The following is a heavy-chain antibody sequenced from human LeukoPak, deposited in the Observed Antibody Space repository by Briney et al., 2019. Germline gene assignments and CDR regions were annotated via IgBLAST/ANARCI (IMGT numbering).Heavy chain of an antibody. CDR1: GYTFTGYY. CDR2: INPNSGGT. D-gene: IGHD3-10*01. Sequence: ASVKVSCKAAGYTFTGYYMHWVRQAPGQELEWMGWINPNSGGTNYAQKFQGRVTMTRDTSISTAYMELSRLTSDDTAVYYRARDPPIGGADVFDIWGQGTMVTVSS. V-gene: IGHV1-2*02. J-gene: IGHJ3*02. CDR3: ARDPPIGGADVFDI.